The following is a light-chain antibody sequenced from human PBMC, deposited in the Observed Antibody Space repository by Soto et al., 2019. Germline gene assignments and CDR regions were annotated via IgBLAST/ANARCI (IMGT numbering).Light chain of an antibody. CDR2: EGS. Sequence: QSVLTQPASVSGSPGQSITISCTGTSSDVGSYKFVSWYQQNPGKAPKLMIYEGSKRPSGVSNRFSGSKSGNTASLTISGLQAEDEADYYCCSYAGSSTLVFGGGTKVTVL. CDR3: CSYAGSSTLV. J-gene: IGLJ2*01. CDR1: SSDVGSYKF. V-gene: IGLV2-23*01.